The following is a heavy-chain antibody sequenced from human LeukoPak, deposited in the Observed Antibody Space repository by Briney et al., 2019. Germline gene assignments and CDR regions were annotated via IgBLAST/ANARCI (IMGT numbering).Heavy chain of an antibody. Sequence: PSQTLSLTCTVSGGSISSGDYYWSWIRQPPGKGLEWIGSIYYSGSTYYNPSLKSRVTISVDTSKNQFSLKLSSVTAADTAVYYCARVYCSSTSCYPFDYWGQGTLVTVSS. CDR1: GGSISSGDYY. V-gene: IGHV4-30-4*01. CDR2: IYYSGST. D-gene: IGHD2-2*01. CDR3: ARVYCSSTSCYPFDY. J-gene: IGHJ4*02.